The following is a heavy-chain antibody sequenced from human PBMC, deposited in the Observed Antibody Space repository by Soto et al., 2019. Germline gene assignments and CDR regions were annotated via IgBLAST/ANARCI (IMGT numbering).Heavy chain of an antibody. Sequence: GESLKISCKVSRYSFINYWIGWVSQMPGKGLEWMAIINPGNSETRYSPAFQGQVTISADKSITTTYLQWDSLKASDTATYYCARPDNNYVASWGQGTLVTVSS. CDR2: INPGNSET. CDR1: RYSFINYW. J-gene: IGHJ4*02. CDR3: ARPDNNYVAS. V-gene: IGHV5-51*01. D-gene: IGHD2-15*01.